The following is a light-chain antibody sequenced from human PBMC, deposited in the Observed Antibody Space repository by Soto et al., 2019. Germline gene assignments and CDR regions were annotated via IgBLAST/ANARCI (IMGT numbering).Light chain of an antibody. CDR3: QQYGSSRSIT. V-gene: IGKV3-20*01. CDR2: GAS. J-gene: IGKJ5*01. CDR1: QSVISSY. Sequence: IVMTPPPSTLSLTPGERATLSCRAIQSVISSYLAWYQQKPGQAPRLLIYGASSRATDIPDRFSGSGSGTDFTLTISRLEPEDFAVYYCQQYGSSRSITFGQGTRLEI.